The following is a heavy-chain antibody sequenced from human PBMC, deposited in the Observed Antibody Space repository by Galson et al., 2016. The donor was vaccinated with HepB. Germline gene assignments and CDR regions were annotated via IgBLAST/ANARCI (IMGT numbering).Heavy chain of an antibody. Sequence: SLRLSCAASGFTFSNYAMTWVRQAPGKGLAWVSAISGSGGNTYYADSVKGRFTISRDNSKNTLYLQMNSLRAEDTAVYYCAKDPPIMITFGGVNWGHGTLVSVSS. CDR3: AKDPPIMITFGGVN. V-gene: IGHV3-23*01. D-gene: IGHD3-16*01. CDR1: GFTFSNYA. J-gene: IGHJ4*01. CDR2: ISGSGGNT.